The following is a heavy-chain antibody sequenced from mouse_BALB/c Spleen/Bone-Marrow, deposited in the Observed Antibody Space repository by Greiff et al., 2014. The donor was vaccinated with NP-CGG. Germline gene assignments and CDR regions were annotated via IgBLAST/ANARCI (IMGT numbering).Heavy chain of an antibody. V-gene: IGHV5-12-1*01. CDR2: ISSGGGST. CDR3: AREVLRDYFDY. CDR1: GFAFSSYD. Sequence: DVHLVESGGGLVKPGGSLKLSCAASGFAFSSYDTSWVRQTPEKRLEWVAYISSGGGSTYYPDTVKGRFTISRDNAKNTLYLQMSSLKSEDTAMYYCAREVLRDYFDYWGQGTTLTVSS. D-gene: IGHD1-1*01. J-gene: IGHJ2*01.